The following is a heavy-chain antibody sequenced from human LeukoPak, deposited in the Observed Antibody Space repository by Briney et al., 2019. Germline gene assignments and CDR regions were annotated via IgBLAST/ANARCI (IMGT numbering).Heavy chain of an antibody. Sequence: SETLSLTCAVYGGSFSGYYWSWIRQPPGKGLEWIGEINHSGSTNYNPSLKSRVTISVDTSKNQFSLKLSSVTAADTAVYYCARDYDILIGPFDFWGQGTLVTVSS. CDR2: INHSGST. J-gene: IGHJ4*02. D-gene: IGHD3-9*01. CDR1: GGSFSGYY. CDR3: ARDYDILIGPFDF. V-gene: IGHV4-34*01.